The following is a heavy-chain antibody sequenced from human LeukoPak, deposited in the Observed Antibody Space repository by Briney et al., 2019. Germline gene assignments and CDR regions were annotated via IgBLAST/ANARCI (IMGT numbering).Heavy chain of an antibody. CDR2: IYYSGST. J-gene: IGHJ5*02. D-gene: IGHD2-15*01. Sequence: SETLSLTCTVSGGSISGYYWSWIRQPPGKGLEYIGFIYYSGSTNYNPSLKSRVIMSVDTSKNQFSLKLSSVTAADTAVYYCARHTHVGWFDPWGQGTLVTVSS. CDR1: GGSISGYY. V-gene: IGHV4-59*08. CDR3: ARHTHVGWFDP.